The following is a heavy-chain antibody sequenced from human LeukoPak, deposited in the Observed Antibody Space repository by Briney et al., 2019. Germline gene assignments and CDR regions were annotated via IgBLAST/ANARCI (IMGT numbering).Heavy chain of an antibody. J-gene: IGHJ3*02. V-gene: IGHV3-21*01. D-gene: IGHD1-1*01. CDR1: GFTFSRHN. Sequence: GGSLRLSCAASGFTFSRHNMNWVRQAPMKGLEWVASIGSDGTYIYYADSVQGRFSISRDNAKNSLYLQMNSLRAEDTAVYYCARKMKTGDRVGTFDIWGQGTMVTVSS. CDR2: IGSDGTYI. CDR3: ARKMKTGDRVGTFDI.